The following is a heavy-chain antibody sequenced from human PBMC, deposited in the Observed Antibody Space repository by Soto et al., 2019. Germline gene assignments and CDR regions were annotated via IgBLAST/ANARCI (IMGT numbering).Heavy chain of an antibody. Sequence: EVQLVESGGGLVQPGGSLRLSCAASGFTFSASDMHWVRQAAGKGLEWVSAIGTLHDTYYPDSVKGRFTISRDNAKNSLYLQMNSLRAGDPAVYYWARQASYWHGGGGWLDPWGQGTLVTVSS. V-gene: IGHV3-13*01. CDR2: IGTLHDT. CDR3: ARQASYWHGGGGWLDP. D-gene: IGHD2-8*02. J-gene: IGHJ5*02. CDR1: GFTFSASD.